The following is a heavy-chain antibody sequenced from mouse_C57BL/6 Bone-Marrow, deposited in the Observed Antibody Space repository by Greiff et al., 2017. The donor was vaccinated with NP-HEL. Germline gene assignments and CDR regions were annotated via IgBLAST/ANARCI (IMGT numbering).Heavy chain of an antibody. CDR2: ISSGGSYT. D-gene: IGHD1-3*01. CDR1: GFTFSSYG. CDR3: ARHESNYWYFDV. V-gene: IGHV5-6*01. J-gene: IGHJ1*03. Sequence: EVKVVESGGDLVKPGGSLKLSCAASGFTFSSYGMSWVRQTPDKRLEWVATISSGGSYTYYPDSVKGRITIARDNAKNTLYLQMSSLKSEDTAMYYCARHESNYWYFDVWGTGTTVTVSS.